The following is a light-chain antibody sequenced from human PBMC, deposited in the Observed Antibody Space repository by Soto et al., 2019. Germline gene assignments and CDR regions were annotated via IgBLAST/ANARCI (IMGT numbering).Light chain of an antibody. Sequence: DIQLTQSPSFLSASVGDRVTITCRASQGISSYLAWYQQKPGKAPKLLIYAASTLQSGVPSRFSGSGSGTEFTLTISSLQPEDFATYYCQHLDSYSTFGHGTRLEIK. J-gene: IGKJ5*01. CDR3: QHLDSYST. V-gene: IGKV1-9*01. CDR1: QGISSY. CDR2: AAS.